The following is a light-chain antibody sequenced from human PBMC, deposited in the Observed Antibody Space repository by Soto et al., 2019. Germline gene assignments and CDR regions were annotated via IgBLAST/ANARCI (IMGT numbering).Light chain of an antibody. CDR3: CSYAGRYTWV. V-gene: IGLV2-11*01. J-gene: IGLJ3*02. Sequence: QSVLTQPRSVSGSPGQSVTISCTGTSSDVGGYNYVSWYQQHPGKAPKLMIYDVSKRPSGVPDRFSGSKSGNTASLTISGLQAEDEDDYYCCSYAGRYTWVFGGGTKLTVL. CDR2: DVS. CDR1: SSDVGGYNY.